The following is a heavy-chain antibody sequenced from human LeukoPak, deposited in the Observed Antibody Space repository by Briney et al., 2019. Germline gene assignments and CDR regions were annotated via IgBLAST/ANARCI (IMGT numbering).Heavy chain of an antibody. J-gene: IGHJ6*02. V-gene: IGHV4-59*08. CDR2: IYHSGST. Sequence: SETLSLTCTVSGGSFSSYYWSWIRQPPGKGLEWIGYIYHSGSTNYNPSLKSRVTISVDTSKNQFSLKLSSVTAADTAVYYCARLLDYDDPSDYLMDDWGQGTTVTVSS. CDR1: GGSFSSYY. D-gene: IGHD4-17*01. CDR3: ARLLDYDDPSDYLMDD.